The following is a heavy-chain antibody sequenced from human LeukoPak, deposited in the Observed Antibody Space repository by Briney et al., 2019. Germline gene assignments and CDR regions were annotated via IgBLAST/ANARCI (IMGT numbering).Heavy chain of an antibody. CDR3: ARAGVVGATTGSYYYYYYMDV. CDR2: MNPNSGNT. Sequence: ASVKVSCKASGYTFTSYDINWVRQATGQGLEWMGWMNPNSGNTGYAQKFQGRVTMTRNTSISTAYMELSSLRSEDTAVYYCARAGVVGATTGSYYYYYYMDVWGKGTTVTISS. J-gene: IGHJ6*03. CDR1: GYTFTSYD. V-gene: IGHV1-8*01. D-gene: IGHD1-26*01.